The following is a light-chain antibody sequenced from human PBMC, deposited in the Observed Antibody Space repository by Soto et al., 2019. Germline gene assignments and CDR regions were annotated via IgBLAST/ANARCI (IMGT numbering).Light chain of an antibody. V-gene: IGKV3-20*01. CDR3: QRYGSSPRT. CDR1: QSVSNSY. CDR2: AAA. Sequence: EIVLTQSPGTLSLSPGERATLSCRASQSVSNSYLAWYQQKPGQAPRLLIYAAASTATDIPDRFSGSGSGTDFTLTISRLEPEDFAVYYCQRYGSSPRTFGQGTKVEIK. J-gene: IGKJ1*01.